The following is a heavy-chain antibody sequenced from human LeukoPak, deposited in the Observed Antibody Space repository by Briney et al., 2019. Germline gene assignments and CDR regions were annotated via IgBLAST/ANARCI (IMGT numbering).Heavy chain of an antibody. V-gene: IGHV1-58*01. CDR2: IVVGSGYT. CDR3: ARLGRPDGWSSFDY. Sequence: ASVKVSCKASGFTPRSAVQWVRQARGQRLEWVGWIVVGSGYTSYAQKLQGKVTISWDMSTNTAYMELTSLTSEDTAVYYCARLGRPDGWSSFDYWGQGTLVTVSS. CDR1: GFTPRSA. J-gene: IGHJ4*02. D-gene: IGHD6-19*01.